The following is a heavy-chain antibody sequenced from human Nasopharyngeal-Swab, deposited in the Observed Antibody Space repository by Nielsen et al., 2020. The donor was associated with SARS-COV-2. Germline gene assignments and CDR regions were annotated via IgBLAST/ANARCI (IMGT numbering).Heavy chain of an antibody. D-gene: IGHD2-2*01. CDR1: GLSKNW. J-gene: IGHJ4*02. Sequence: GESLKISCAASGLSKNWVHWVRQAPGKGLVWVSRLSEDGSITAYADSVKGRFTISRDNAKNTLSLQMHSLRADDTAIYYCASQLGHPDSWGQGTLVTVSS. CDR3: ASQLGHPDS. CDR2: LSEDGSIT. V-gene: IGHV3-74*01.